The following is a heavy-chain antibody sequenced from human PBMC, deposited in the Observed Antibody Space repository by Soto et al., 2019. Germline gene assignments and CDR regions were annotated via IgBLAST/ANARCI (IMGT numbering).Heavy chain of an antibody. V-gene: IGHV1-69*13. D-gene: IGHD3-22*01. CDR3: ASLRTYYYDSSGS. CDR2: IIPILGTA. CDR1: GGTFSSYA. Sequence: ASVKVSCKASGGTFSSYAISWVRQAPGQGLEWMGGIIPILGTANYAQKFQGRVTITADESTSTAYMELSSLRSEDTAVYYCASLRTYYYDSSGSWGQGTLVTVSS. J-gene: IGHJ5*02.